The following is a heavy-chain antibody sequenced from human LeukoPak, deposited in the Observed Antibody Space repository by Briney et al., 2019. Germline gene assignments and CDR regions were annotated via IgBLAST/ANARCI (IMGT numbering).Heavy chain of an antibody. CDR1: GFTFSSYA. CDR2: ISGSGGST. D-gene: IGHD2-8*01. CDR3: ARDQSNGPYFDY. Sequence: GGSLRLSCAASGFTFSSYAMSWVRQAPGKGLEWVSAISGSGGSTYYADSVKGRFTISRDDSKSTLYLQMNSLRREDTAVYYCARDQSNGPYFDYWGRGTLVTVSS. J-gene: IGHJ4*02. V-gene: IGHV3-23*01.